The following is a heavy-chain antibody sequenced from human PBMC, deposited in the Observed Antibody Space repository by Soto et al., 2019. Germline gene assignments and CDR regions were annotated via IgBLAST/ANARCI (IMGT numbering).Heavy chain of an antibody. CDR1: GYSVTSSDYY. J-gene: IGHJ6*02. V-gene: IGHV4-39*01. D-gene: IGHD2-15*01. Sequence: SETLSLTCSVSGYSVTSSDYYWAWIRQPPGKGLEWIGSMFYSGLTHYNPSLKSRVTLSVDTSKNQFSVRLNSVTAADTAVYYCAPLSVSLSGPYGIHVWGQGTTVTVSS. CDR2: MFYSGLT. CDR3: APLSVSLSGPYGIHV.